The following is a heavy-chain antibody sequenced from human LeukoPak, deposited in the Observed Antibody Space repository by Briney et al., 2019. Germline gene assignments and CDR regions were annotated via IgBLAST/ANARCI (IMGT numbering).Heavy chain of an antibody. V-gene: IGHV3-23*01. D-gene: IGHD6-19*01. J-gene: IGHJ4*02. CDR1: GFTFSSYA. Sequence: GGSLRLSCAASGFTFSSYAMNWVRQAPGKGLEWVSGISGSGGSQYYADSAKGRFTVSRDISKSTLYLQMNSLRAEDTAVYYCAKDSHPLGVAVAGTQFDYWGQGTLVTVPS. CDR2: ISGSGGSQ. CDR3: AKDSHPLGVAVAGTQFDY.